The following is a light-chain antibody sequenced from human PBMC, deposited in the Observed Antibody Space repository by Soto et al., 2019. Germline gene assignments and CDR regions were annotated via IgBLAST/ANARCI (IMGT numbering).Light chain of an antibody. CDR2: GAS. V-gene: IGKV3D-15*01. CDR3: QQYSSWVT. Sequence: EIVMTQSPDTLSLSPGESATLSCRASQSVGSNLAWYQQKPGQAPRLLIYGASTRAPGVPARFSGSGSGTEFALTISSLQCEDFAVYFCQQYSSWVTFGGGTKVEIE. J-gene: IGKJ4*01. CDR1: QSVGSN.